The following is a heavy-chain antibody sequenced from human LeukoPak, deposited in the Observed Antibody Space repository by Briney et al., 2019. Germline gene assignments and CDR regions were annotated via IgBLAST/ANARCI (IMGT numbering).Heavy chain of an antibody. D-gene: IGHD3-22*01. V-gene: IGHV3-9*01. Sequence: GGSLRLSCAASGFTFDDYAMHWVRQAPGKGLEWVSGINWRGGDIGYADSVKGRFTISRDNAKNSLYLQMNSLRVEDTAFYYCAKRANRYYYDSSGYYYFDYWGQGTLVTVSS. CDR1: GFTFDDYA. CDR2: INWRGGDI. CDR3: AKRANRYYYDSSGYYYFDY. J-gene: IGHJ4*02.